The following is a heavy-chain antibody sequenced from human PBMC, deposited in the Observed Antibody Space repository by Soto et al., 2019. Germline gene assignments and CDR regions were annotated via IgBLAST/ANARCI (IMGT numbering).Heavy chain of an antibody. D-gene: IGHD2-2*01. J-gene: IGHJ4*01. CDR1: GFAFSSYA. CDR2: ISSTGVTT. Sequence: AGGSLRLSCAASGFAFSSYAMTWVRQAPGKGLEWASGISSTGVTTFYADSVKGRFTISRDNSKNTLYLQMHVLRAEDTAVYYCAKSNVVLRLFYCDHWGQGTPVTVSS. V-gene: IGHV3-23*01. CDR3: AKSNVVLRLFYCDH.